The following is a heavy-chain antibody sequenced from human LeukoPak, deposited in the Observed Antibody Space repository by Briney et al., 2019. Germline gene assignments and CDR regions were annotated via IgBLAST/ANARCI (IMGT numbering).Heavy chain of an antibody. CDR1: GFTFSSYA. CDR2: ISGSGGST. Sequence: GGSLRLPCAASGFTFSSYAMGWVRQAPGKGLEWVSAISGSGGSTYYADSVKGRFTISRDSSKNTLYLQMNSLRAEDTAVYYCAKERDIVVVPAAIDYWGQGTLVTVSS. J-gene: IGHJ4*02. CDR3: AKERDIVVVPAAIDY. V-gene: IGHV3-23*01. D-gene: IGHD2-2*01.